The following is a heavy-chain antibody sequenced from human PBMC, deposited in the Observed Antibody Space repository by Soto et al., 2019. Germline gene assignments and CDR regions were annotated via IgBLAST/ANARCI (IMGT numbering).Heavy chain of an antibody. Sequence: PSETLSLTCTVSGGSISSYYWSWIRQPPGKGLEWIGYIYYSGSTNYNPSLKSRVTISVDTSKNQFSLKLSSVTAADTAVYYCARGFSWVGDFDYWGQGTLVTVSS. CDR3: ARGFSWVGDFDY. CDR1: GGSISSYY. J-gene: IGHJ4*02. D-gene: IGHD1-26*01. CDR2: IYYSGST. V-gene: IGHV4-59*01.